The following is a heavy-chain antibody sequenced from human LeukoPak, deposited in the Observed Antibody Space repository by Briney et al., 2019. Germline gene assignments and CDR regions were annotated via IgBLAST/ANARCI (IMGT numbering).Heavy chain of an antibody. J-gene: IGHJ4*02. CDR3: ARGPPVLRFLEWLSLGYFDY. V-gene: IGHV4-34*01. Sequence: SETLSLTCAVYGGSFSGYYWSWIRQPPGKGLEWIGEINHSGSTNYNPSLKSRVTISVDTSKNQFSPKLSSVTAADTAVYYCARGPPVLRFLEWLSLGYFDYWGQGTLVTVSS. CDR2: INHSGST. D-gene: IGHD3-3*01. CDR1: GGSFSGYY.